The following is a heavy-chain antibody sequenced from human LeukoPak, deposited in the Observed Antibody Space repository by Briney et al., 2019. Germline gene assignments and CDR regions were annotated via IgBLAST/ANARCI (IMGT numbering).Heavy chain of an antibody. D-gene: IGHD4-17*01. J-gene: IGHJ4*02. CDR2: ISGSGGST. V-gene: IGHV3-23*01. Sequence: GGSLRLSCAASGFTFSSFAMSWVRQAPGKGLEWVSAISGSGGSTYYADSVKGRFTISRDSSKNTLYLQMNSLRAEDTAFYYCAKDRYGDYAFDYWGQGTLVTVSS. CDR1: GFTFSSFA. CDR3: AKDRYGDYAFDY.